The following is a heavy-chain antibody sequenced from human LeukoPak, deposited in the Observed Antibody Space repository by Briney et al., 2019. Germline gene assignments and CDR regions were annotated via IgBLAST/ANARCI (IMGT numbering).Heavy chain of an antibody. V-gene: IGHV3-48*04. Sequence: TGGSLRLSCAASGFTFSSYSMNWVRQAPGRGLEWVSYISSNSGTINYADSVKGRFTISRDNAKNSLYLQMNSLRAEDTAVYYCARGPSKYYFDYWGQGTLVTVSS. CDR3: ARGPSKYYFDY. J-gene: IGHJ4*02. CDR2: ISSNSGTI. CDR1: GFTFSSYS.